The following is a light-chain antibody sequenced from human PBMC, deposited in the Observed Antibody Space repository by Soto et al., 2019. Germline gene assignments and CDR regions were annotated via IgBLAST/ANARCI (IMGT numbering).Light chain of an antibody. CDR3: GTWDTSLVVWM. V-gene: IGLV1-51*01. CDR2: DND. Sequence: QSVLTQPPSVSAAPGQKVIISCSGSDSNIGKNFVSWYQHFPGTAPKLIIYDNDKRPAGIPDRFSGSRFETSATLGITGLQTGDEADYYCGTWDTSLVVWMFGGGTKLTVL. J-gene: IGLJ3*02. CDR1: DSNIGKNF.